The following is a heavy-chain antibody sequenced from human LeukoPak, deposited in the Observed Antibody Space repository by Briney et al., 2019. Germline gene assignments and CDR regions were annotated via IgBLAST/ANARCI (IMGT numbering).Heavy chain of an antibody. Sequence: GASVKVSCKASGGTFSSYAISWVRQAPGQGREWMGGIIPIFGTANYAQKFQGRVTITADKSTSTAYMELRSLRSDDTAVYYCARDLKMGYSSGRYSWGTGSSNDYWGQGTLVTVSS. J-gene: IGHJ4*02. CDR3: ARDLKMGYSSGRYSWGTGSSNDY. V-gene: IGHV1-69*06. CDR1: GGTFSSYA. CDR2: IIPIFGTA. D-gene: IGHD6-19*01.